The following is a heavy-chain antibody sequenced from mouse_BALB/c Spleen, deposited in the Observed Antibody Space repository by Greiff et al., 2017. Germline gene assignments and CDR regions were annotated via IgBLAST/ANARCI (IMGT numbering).Heavy chain of an antibody. D-gene: IGHD3-2*01. V-gene: IGHV5-6-5*01. CDR1: GFTFSSYA. CDR2: ISSGGST. Sequence: EVKLMESGGGLVKPGGSLKLSCAASGFTFSSYAMSWVRQTPEKRLEWVASISSGGSTYYPDSVKGRFTISRDNARNILYLQMSSLRSEDTAMYYCARHDRSFDYWGQGTTLTVSA. CDR3: ARHDRSFDY. J-gene: IGHJ2*01.